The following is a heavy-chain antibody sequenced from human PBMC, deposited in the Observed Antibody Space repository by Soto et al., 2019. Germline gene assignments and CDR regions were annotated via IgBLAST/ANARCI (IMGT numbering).Heavy chain of an antibody. CDR1: GFTFSSYG. CDR2: ISYDGSNK. V-gene: IGHV3-30*18. D-gene: IGHD2-21*02. J-gene: IGHJ4*02. CDR3: AKLVVTAITDY. Sequence: QVQLVESGGGVVQPGRSLRLSCAASGFTFSSYGMHWVRQAPGKGLEWVAVISYDGSNKYYADSVKGRFTISRDNSKNTLYLQMNSLRAEDTAVYYCAKLVVTAITDYWGQGTLVTVSS.